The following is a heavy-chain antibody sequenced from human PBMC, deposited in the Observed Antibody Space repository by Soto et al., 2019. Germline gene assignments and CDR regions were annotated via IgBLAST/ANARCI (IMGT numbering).Heavy chain of an antibody. J-gene: IGHJ6*02. Sequence: QVQLVESGGGVVKPGRSLRLSFAASGFTFSSYGMHWVRQAPGKGLEWVPGISYDGSNKYYADSLKGRFTVSRDNSKNTLYLQMSSLRAEDTAVYYCVKDGSSGWPYYYGMDVWGQGTTVTVSS. V-gene: IGHV3-30*18. D-gene: IGHD6-19*01. CDR1: GFTFSSYG. CDR3: VKDGSSGWPYYYGMDV. CDR2: ISYDGSNK.